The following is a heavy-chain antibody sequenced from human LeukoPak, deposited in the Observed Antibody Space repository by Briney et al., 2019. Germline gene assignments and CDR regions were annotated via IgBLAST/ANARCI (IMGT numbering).Heavy chain of an antibody. CDR1: GFTFSSYA. CDR2: ISGSGGST. V-gene: IGHV3-23*01. J-gene: IGHJ4*02. CDR3: AKGGLQTGQFDY. Sequence: GGSLRLSCAASGFTFSSYAMSWVRQAPGKGLEWVSAISGSGGSTYYADSVKGRFTISRDNSKNALYLQMNSLRAEDTAVYYCAKGGLQTGQFDYWGQGTLVTVSS. D-gene: IGHD5-24*01.